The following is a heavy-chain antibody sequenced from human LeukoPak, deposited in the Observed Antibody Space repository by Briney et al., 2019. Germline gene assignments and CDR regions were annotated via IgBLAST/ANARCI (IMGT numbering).Heavy chain of an antibody. D-gene: IGHD3-3*01. CDR1: GYTFTSYD. J-gene: IGHJ6*03. CDR3: AREGYYDFWSGYYGGYYYYYYMDV. Sequence: GASVKVSCTASGYTFTSYDINWVRQATGQGLEWMGWMNPNSGTTGYAKKFQGRVTMTRNTSISTAYMELSSLRSEDTAVYYCAREGYYDFWSGYYGGYYYYYYMDVWGKGTTVTVSS. V-gene: IGHV1-8*01. CDR2: MNPNSGTT.